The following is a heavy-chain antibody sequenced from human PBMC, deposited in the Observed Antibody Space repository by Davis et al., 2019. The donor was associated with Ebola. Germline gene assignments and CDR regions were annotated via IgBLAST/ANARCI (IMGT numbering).Heavy chain of an antibody. V-gene: IGHV3-23*01. CDR3: AKSQFWTPYYFDY. D-gene: IGHD3/OR15-3a*01. Sequence: PGGSLRLSCAASGLTFSSYGMSWVRQAPGKGLEWVSAMSGSAGNTYYADSVKGRFTISGDNSKNTLYLQMNSLRAEDTAVYYCAKSQFWTPYYFDYWGQGTLVTVSS. J-gene: IGHJ4*02. CDR1: GLTFSSYG. CDR2: MSGSAGNT.